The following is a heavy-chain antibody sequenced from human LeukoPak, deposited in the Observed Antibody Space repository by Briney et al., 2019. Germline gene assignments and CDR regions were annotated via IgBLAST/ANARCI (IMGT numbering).Heavy chain of an antibody. J-gene: IGHJ4*02. Sequence: PSETLSLTCTVSGGPISGHYWSWLRQPAGKGLEWIGHIYSDGSFNYSPSHKSRVTMSVDTSKNQFSLGLYSVTAADTAVFYCARGPAASGYFDFWDQGTLVTVSS. V-gene: IGHV4-4*07. CDR3: ARGPAASGYFDF. CDR2: IYSDGSF. CDR1: GGPISGHY. D-gene: IGHD6-13*01.